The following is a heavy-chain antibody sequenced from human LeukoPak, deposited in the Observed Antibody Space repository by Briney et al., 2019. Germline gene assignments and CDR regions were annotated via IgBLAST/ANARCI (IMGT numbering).Heavy chain of an antibody. D-gene: IGHD1-26*01. CDR1: GFTFSSYS. CDR2: ISSSSSYI. Sequence: GGSLRLSCAASGFTFSSYSMNWVRQAPGKGLEWVSSISSSSSYIYYADSVKGRFTISRDNAKNSLYLQMNSLRAEDTAVYYCARHSCREPGPDYWGQGTLVTVSS. CDR3: ARHSCREPGPDY. V-gene: IGHV3-21*01. J-gene: IGHJ4*02.